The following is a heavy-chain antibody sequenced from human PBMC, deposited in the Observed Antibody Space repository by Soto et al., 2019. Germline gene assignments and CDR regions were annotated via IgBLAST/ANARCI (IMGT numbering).Heavy chain of an antibody. Sequence: LRLSCVASGFTFRNHGMHWVRQAPGKGLEWVAVISYNGKNDHYADSLKGRFTISRDNSKNTVFLQMNSLTPEDTAVYYCAKDRNYLAIVKMATTGMDVWGQGTTVTVSS. CDR2: ISYNGKND. CDR1: GFTFRNHG. V-gene: IGHV3-30*18. J-gene: IGHJ6*02. CDR3: AKDRNYLAIVKMATTGMDV. D-gene: IGHD1-1*01.